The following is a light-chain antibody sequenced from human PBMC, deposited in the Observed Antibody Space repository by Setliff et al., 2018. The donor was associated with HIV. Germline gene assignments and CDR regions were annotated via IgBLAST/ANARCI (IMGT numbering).Light chain of an antibody. CDR1: SGSVSSTYY. V-gene: IGLV8-61*01. CDR2: GTN. Sequence: QPVVTQEPSFSASPGGTVILTCALNSGSVSSTYYPSWYQQTPGQPPRALIYGTNSRCSGVPNRFSGSILGRKAALTTTGAQAEDESDYYCVLYMGGGISVFGGGTKVTVL. CDR3: VLYMGGGISV. J-gene: IGLJ3*02.